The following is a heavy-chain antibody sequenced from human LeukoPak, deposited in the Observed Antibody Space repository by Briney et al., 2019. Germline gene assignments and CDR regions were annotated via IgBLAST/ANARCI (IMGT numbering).Heavy chain of an antibody. CDR3: ARDRQPGTSASRFDY. J-gene: IGHJ4*02. CDR2: ISSSGGRT. Sequence: SGGSLRLSCAASGFTFNNYAMSWVRQAPGKGLEWVSAISSSGGRTYYADSVKGRFTISRDNSKNTLYLQMNSLRGEDTAVYYCARDRQPGTSASRFDYWGQGTLVTVSS. CDR1: GFTFNNYA. V-gene: IGHV3-23*01. D-gene: IGHD2-8*02.